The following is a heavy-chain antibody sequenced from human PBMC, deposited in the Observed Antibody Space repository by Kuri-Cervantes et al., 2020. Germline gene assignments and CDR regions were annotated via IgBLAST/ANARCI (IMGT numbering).Heavy chain of an antibody. V-gene: IGHV3-30*03. Sequence: GESLKISCAASGFTFSSYGMHWVRQAPGKGLEWVAVISYGGSNKYYADSVKGRFTISRDNSKNTLYLQMNSLRAEDTAVYYCARDYTSWMLSRRGLDYRGQGTLVTVSS. CDR1: GFTFSSYG. CDR3: ARDYTSWMLSRRGLDY. D-gene: IGHD2-8*01. J-gene: IGHJ4*02. CDR2: ISYGGSNK.